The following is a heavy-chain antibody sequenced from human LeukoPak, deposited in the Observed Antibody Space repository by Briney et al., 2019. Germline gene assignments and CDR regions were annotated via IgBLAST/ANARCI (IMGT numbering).Heavy chain of an antibody. J-gene: IGHJ4*02. Sequence: PSETLSLTCTVSGDSISSYYWSWIRQPPGKGLEWIGYIYYSGSTNYNPSLKSRVTISVDTSKNQFSLKLSSVTAADTAVYYCARHVGYGGGLDYWGQGTLVTVSS. V-gene: IGHV4-59*08. D-gene: IGHD2-15*01. CDR3: ARHVGYGGGLDY. CDR2: IYYSGST. CDR1: GDSISSYY.